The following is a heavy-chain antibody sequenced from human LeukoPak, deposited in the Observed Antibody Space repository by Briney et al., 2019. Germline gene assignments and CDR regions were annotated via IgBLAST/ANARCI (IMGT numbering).Heavy chain of an antibody. J-gene: IGHJ6*03. Sequence: PSETLSLTCTVSGGSISSGDYYWSWIRQPPGKGLEWIGYIYYSGSTYYNPSLKSRVTISVDTSKNQFSLKLSSVTAADTAVYYCARRRDGYKYYYYYYMDVWGKGTTVTVS. V-gene: IGHV4-30-4*08. CDR1: GGSISSGDYY. D-gene: IGHD5-24*01. CDR3: ARRRDGYKYYYYYYMDV. CDR2: IYYSGST.